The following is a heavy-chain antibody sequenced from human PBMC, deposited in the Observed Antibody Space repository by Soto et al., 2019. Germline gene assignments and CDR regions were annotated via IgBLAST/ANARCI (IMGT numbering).Heavy chain of an antibody. V-gene: IGHV4-59*01. CDR2: IYYSGHT. CDR3: ARFAGNSFFQH. D-gene: IGHD1-1*01. J-gene: IGHJ1*01. Sequence: QVQLQESGPGLVKPSETLSLTCTVSGDSMTSYYWGWIRQPPGRGLESIGYIYYSGHTIYNPSLESRVTISIDTSKNQFSLNLTSVTAADTAVYFCARFAGNSFFQHWGQGTLVTVSS. CDR1: GDSMTSYY.